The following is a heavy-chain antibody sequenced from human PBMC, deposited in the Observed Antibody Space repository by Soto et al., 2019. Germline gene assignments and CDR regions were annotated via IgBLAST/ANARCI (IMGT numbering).Heavy chain of an antibody. J-gene: IGHJ4*02. D-gene: IGHD2-15*01. CDR1: EGPLRGMP. V-gene: IGHV1-69*06. CDR3: ALEWGVCSGGSCPNDY. Sequence: QVQLVQSGAEVKKPGSSVKVSCKAPEGPLRGMPFSWGRQAPGQGLGWMGGIIPIFGTANYAQKFQGRVTITADKSTSTAYMELSSLRSEDTAVYYCALEWGVCSGGSCPNDYWGQGTLVTVSS. CDR2: IIPIFGTA.